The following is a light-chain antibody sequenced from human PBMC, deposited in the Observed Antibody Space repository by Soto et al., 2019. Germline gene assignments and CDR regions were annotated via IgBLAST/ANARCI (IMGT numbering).Light chain of an antibody. Sequence: QSVLTQPASVSGSPGESITISCTGTSSDIGTYNLVSWYQQHPGKAPKLLIFEGSRRPSGVSNPFSGSKSGHTASLTISGLQAEDEADYYCCSFAGSSTFYVLGSGTKVT. J-gene: IGLJ1*01. V-gene: IGLV2-23*01. CDR1: SSDIGTYNL. CDR3: CSFAGSSTFYV. CDR2: EGS.